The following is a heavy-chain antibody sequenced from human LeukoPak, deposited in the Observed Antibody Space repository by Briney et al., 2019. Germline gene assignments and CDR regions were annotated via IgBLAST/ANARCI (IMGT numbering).Heavy chain of an antibody. CDR1: GGSISSSSYY. Sequence: SETLSLTCTVSGGSISSSSYYWGWIRQPPGKGLEWIGSIYYSGSTYYNPSLKSRVTISVDTSKNQFSLKLSSVTAADTAVYYCARHSKLLWHYYDSSGGFHIWGQGTMVTVSS. D-gene: IGHD3-22*01. J-gene: IGHJ3*02. V-gene: IGHV4-39*01. CDR2: IYYSGST. CDR3: ARHSKLLWHYYDSSGGFHI.